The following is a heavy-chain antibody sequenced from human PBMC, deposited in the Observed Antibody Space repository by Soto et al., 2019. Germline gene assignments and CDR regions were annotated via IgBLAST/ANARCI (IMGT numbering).Heavy chain of an antibody. D-gene: IGHD3-10*01. V-gene: IGHV1-18*01. CDR3: ARGVGSGSYYNQYNHGYSDK. J-gene: IGHJ4*02. Sequence: ASVKVSCKASGYTFTNYGISWVRQAPGQGLEWMGWISAYNGNTKYAQKLQGRVTMTTDTSTSTAYMELRSLRSDDTAVYYCARGVGSGSYYNQYNHGYSDKWGQGTLVTVSS. CDR1: GYTFTNYG. CDR2: ISAYNGNT.